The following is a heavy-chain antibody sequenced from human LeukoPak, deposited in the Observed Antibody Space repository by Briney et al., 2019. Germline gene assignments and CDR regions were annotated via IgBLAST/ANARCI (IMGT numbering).Heavy chain of an antibody. CDR1: GGSISSYY. CDR2: IYNSGST. CDR3: ARGLTGEAGY. Sequence: SETLSLTCTVSGGSISSYYWSWIRQPPGKGLEWIGYIYNSGSTNYNPSLKRRVTISVDTSKNQFSLKLSSVTAADTAVYYCARGLTGEAGYWGQGTLVTVSS. V-gene: IGHV4-59*01. J-gene: IGHJ4*02.